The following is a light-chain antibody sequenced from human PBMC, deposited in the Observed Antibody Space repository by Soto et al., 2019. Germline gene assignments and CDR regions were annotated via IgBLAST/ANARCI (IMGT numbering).Light chain of an antibody. V-gene: IGLV2-23*02. CDR1: SSDVGSYNL. Sequence: QSALTQPASVSGSPGQSITISCTGTSSDVGSYNLVSWYQQHPGKAPKLMIYEVSKRPSGVSNRFSGSKSGNTASLTISGLQAEDEADYYCCSYAGSSGLGFGGGTKVTVL. CDR2: EVS. J-gene: IGLJ2*01. CDR3: CSYAGSSGLG.